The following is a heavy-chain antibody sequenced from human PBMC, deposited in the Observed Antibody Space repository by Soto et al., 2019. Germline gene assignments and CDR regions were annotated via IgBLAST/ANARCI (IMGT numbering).Heavy chain of an antibody. J-gene: IGHJ4*02. Sequence: EVQLVESGGGLVQPGGSLRLSCGASGFAFSTSWMHWVRQAPGQGLVWVSRITADGSDSSYADSVKGRFTISRDNSKNTVYLEMNSLRAEDTAVYYCAAFVVVTARHYWGQGALVTVSS. D-gene: IGHD2-21*02. V-gene: IGHV3-74*01. CDR1: GFAFSTSW. CDR2: ITADGSDS. CDR3: AAFVVVTARHY.